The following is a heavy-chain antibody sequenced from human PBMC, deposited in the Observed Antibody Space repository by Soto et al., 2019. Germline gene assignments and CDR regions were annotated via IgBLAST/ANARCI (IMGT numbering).Heavy chain of an antibody. CDR3: AKVFYYYDSSGYYYFDY. CDR2: ISGSVSTI. CDR1: GFTFSSYA. D-gene: IGHD3-22*01. V-gene: IGHV3-23*01. J-gene: IGHJ4*02. Sequence: XGSLRLSCAASGFTFSSYAVSGVRQAPGKGPEWISSISGSVSTIYYADSVKGRFTISRDNSKNTLYLQMSSLRAEDTAVYYCAKVFYYYDSSGYYYFDYWGQRTLVTVSS.